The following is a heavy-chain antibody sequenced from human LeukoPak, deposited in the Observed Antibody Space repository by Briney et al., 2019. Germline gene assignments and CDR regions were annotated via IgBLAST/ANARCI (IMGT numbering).Heavy chain of an antibody. CDR1: GGSISSYY. CDR2: IYTSGST. V-gene: IGHV4-4*09. Sequence: PSETLSLTCTVSGGSISSYYWSWIRQPPGKGLEWIGYIYTSGSTNYNPSLKSRVTISVDTSKNQFSLKLSSVTAADTAVYYCARRSWNDAFDIWGQGTMVTVSS. J-gene: IGHJ3*02. CDR3: ARRSWNDAFDI. D-gene: IGHD1-1*01.